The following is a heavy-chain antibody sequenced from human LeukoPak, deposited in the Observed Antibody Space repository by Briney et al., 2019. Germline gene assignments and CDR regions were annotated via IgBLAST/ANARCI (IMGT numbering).Heavy chain of an antibody. CDR2: ISKGSTYI. Sequence: SGGSLRLSSAASGFTFRTYSMNWVRQAPGKGLAWVASISKGSTYIYYADSVKGRFTICRDNYNNSLYLQMNSLGVDDTAVYYCARGSGVHYWGQGTLLIVSS. J-gene: IGHJ4*02. V-gene: IGHV3-21*01. CDR1: GFTFRTYS. CDR3: ARGSGVHY. D-gene: IGHD3-10*01.